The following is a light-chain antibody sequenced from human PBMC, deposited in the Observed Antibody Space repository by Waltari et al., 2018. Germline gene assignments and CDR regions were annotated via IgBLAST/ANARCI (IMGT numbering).Light chain of an antibody. J-gene: IGKJ1*01. CDR2: RAS. Sequence: STCQASERTTNWLAVDQQRPGKAPKLLSYRASNLESGVPSRFSGSGSATEFTLTISSLQPDDCATYCCQQYDKYWTFGQGTKVEIK. CDR3: QQYDKYWT. V-gene: IGKV1-5*03. CDR1: ERTTNW.